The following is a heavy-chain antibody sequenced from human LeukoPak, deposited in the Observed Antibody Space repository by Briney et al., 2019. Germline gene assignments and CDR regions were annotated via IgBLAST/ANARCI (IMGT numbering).Heavy chain of an antibody. D-gene: IGHD3-22*01. V-gene: IGHV4-61*01. CDR3: ARASPYYDSSGYPTGAARFDY. J-gene: IGHJ4*02. CDR1: GGSISSSSYY. Sequence: KSSETLSLTCTVSGGSISSSSYYWSWIRQPPGKGLEWIGYIYYSGSTNYNPSLKSRVTISVDTSKNQFSLKLSSVTAADTAVYYCARASPYYDSSGYPTGAARFDYWGQGTLVTVSS. CDR2: IYYSGST.